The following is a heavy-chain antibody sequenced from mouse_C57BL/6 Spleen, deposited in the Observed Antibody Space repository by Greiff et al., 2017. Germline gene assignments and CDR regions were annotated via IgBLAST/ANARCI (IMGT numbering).Heavy chain of an antibody. V-gene: IGHV1-82*01. CDR2: IYPGGGDT. CDR1: GYAFSSSW. J-gene: IGHJ3*01. Sequence: VQLQQSGPELVKPGASVKISCKASGYAFSSSWMNWVKQRPGKGLEWIGRIYPGGGDTNYNGKFKGKATLTADKSSSTAYMQLSSLTAEDSAVYWCAREGNYRFAYWGQGTLVTVSA. D-gene: IGHD2-1*01. CDR3: AREGNYRFAY.